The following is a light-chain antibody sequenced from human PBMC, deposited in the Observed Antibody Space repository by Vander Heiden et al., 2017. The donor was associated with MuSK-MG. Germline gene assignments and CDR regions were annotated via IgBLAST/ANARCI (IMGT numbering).Light chain of an antibody. V-gene: IGKV1-5*03. CDR3: QQDNSYPWT. J-gene: IGKJ1*01. CDR1: QSISSW. Sequence: IQMTQSPSTLSASVGDRVTITCRASQSISSWLAWYQQKPGKAPKLLIYKASSLESGVPSRFSGSGSGTEFTLTISSLQPDDFATYYCQQDNSYPWTFGQGTKVEIK. CDR2: KAS.